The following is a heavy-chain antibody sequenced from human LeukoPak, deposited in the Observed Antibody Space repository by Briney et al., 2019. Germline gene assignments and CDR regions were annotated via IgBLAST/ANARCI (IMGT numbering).Heavy chain of an antibody. J-gene: IGHJ4*02. CDR3: ASEPVGGNSLDF. CDR2: MNPNSGNT. Sequence: ASVKVFCKTSGYTFTSYDVNWVRQAPGQGLEWMGWMNPNSGNTGYAQKFQGRVTMTRNNAITTAYLELSSLRSEDTAIYYCASEPVGGNSLDFWGQGTLVTVSS. V-gene: IGHV1-8*01. CDR1: GYTFTSYD. D-gene: IGHD1-26*01.